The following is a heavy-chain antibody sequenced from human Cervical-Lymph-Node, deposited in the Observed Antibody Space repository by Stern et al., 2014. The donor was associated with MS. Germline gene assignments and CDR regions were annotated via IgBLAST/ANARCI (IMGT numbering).Heavy chain of an antibody. J-gene: IGHJ4*02. Sequence: QVTLRESGPTLVKPTQTLTLTCTFSGFSLSTSGVAVAWIRQPPGMALAWLVLTYWDDSKRYSPSLTSRLTVTKDTSKNQVVLTMTNVFPVDTGTYFCARRQRYCSGGTCLYYFDYWGQGTPVTVSS. V-gene: IGHV2-5*02. CDR3: ARRQRYCSGGTCLYYFDY. CDR2: TYWDDSK. D-gene: IGHD2-15*01. CDR1: GFSLSTSGVA.